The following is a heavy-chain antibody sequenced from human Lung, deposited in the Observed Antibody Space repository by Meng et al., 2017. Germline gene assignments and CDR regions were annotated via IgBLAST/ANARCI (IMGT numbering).Heavy chain of an antibody. D-gene: IGHD3-10*01. V-gene: IGHV3-23*04. Sequence: VEAGGGLGQPGGSLRLSCVGSGFSFRSYAMSWVRRAPGKGLEWLAALSGGGFTTYYADSVKGRFTISRHNSKNTLYLQVNSLRAEDTALYYCAKYSYGLGDYFDNWGQGALVTVSS. CDR3: AKYSYGLGDYFDN. J-gene: IGHJ4*02. CDR2: LSGGGFTT. CDR1: GFSFRSYA.